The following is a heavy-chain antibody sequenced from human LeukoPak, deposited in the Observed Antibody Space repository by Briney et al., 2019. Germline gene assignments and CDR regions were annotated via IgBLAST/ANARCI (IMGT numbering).Heavy chain of an antibody. CDR3: AKDQEGRSYGHDY. Sequence: GGSLRLSCAASGFTFSSYAMHWVRQAPGKGLEWVSAISGSGGSTYYADSVKGRFTISRDNSKNTLYLQMSSLRAEDTAVYYCAKDQEGRSYGHDYWGQGTLVTVSS. CDR1: GFTFSSYA. J-gene: IGHJ4*02. D-gene: IGHD5-18*01. CDR2: ISGSGGST. V-gene: IGHV3-23*01.